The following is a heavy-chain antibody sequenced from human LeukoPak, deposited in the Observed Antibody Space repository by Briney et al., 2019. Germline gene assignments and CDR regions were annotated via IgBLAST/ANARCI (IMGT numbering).Heavy chain of an antibody. V-gene: IGHV4-61*01. CDR3: ARGRSYGFDFDS. Sequence: PSETLSLTCAVSGVSINTCCYYWTWIRQPPGKGLEWIGYKYYSGSTRYNSSLGSRLTISLDTSKNQFSLRLTSVTAADTAVYYCARGRSYGFDFDSWGQGTLVIVSS. CDR2: KYYSGST. D-gene: IGHD5-18*01. J-gene: IGHJ4*02. CDR1: GVSINTCCYY.